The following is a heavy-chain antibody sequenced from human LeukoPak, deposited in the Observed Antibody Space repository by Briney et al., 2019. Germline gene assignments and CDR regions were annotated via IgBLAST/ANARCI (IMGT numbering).Heavy chain of an antibody. V-gene: IGHV3-13*04. J-gene: IGHJ4*02. D-gene: IGHD3-9*01. CDR3: ARGNILTGYEY. CDR1: GFTFSSYD. CDR2: IGFAGAT. Sequence: GGSLRLSCAASGFTFSSYDMHWVRHATGKGLEWGSAIGFAGATSYSGSVKGRFTISRENDKKSLYLQMNSLRAGDAAVYYCARGNILTGYEYWGQGTQVTVSS.